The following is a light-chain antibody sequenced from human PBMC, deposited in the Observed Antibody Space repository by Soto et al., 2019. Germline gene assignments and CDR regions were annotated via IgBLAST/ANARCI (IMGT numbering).Light chain of an antibody. V-gene: IGLV1-40*01. Sequence: QSVLTQPPSVSGAPGQRLTISCAGTSSNIGAGFDVHWYQQLPGTAPKLLIYANDDRPSGVPDRFSGSKSGTSASLAISGLRSEDEADYYCAAWDDSLSGWVFGGGTKLTVL. CDR3: AAWDDSLSGWV. J-gene: IGLJ3*02. CDR1: SSNIGAGFD. CDR2: AND.